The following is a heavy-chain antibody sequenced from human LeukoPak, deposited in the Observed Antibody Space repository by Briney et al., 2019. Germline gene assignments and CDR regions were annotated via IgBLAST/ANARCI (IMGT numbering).Heavy chain of an antibody. V-gene: IGHV1-24*01. CDR2: FDPEDGET. CDR1: GYTLTELS. J-gene: IGHJ4*02. CDR3: ATSLYYYDSSSYYGY. D-gene: IGHD3-22*01. Sequence: APEKVSCKVSGYTLTELSMHWVRQAPGKGLEWMGGFDPEDGETIYVQKFQGRVTMTEDTSTDTAYMELSSLRSEDTAVYYCATSLYYYDSSSYYGYWGQGTLVTVSS.